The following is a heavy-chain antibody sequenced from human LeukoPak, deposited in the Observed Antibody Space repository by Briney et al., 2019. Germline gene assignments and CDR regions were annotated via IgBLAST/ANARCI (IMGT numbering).Heavy chain of an antibody. D-gene: IGHD2-2*02. V-gene: IGHV4-34*01. CDR1: GGSFSGYY. CDR2: INHSGST. J-gene: IGHJ6*04. CDR3: ARVLVSEGYCSSTSCYTLYYGMDV. Sequence: SETLSLTCAVYGGSFSGYYWSWIRQPPGEGLEWIGEINHSGSTNYNPSLKSRVTISEDTSKNQFSLKLSSVTAADTAVYYCARVLVSEGYCSSTSCYTLYYGMDVWGKGTTVTVSS.